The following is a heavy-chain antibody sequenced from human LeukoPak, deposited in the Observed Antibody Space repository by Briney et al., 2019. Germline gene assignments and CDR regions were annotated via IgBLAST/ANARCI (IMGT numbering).Heavy chain of an antibody. V-gene: IGHV1-69*04. J-gene: IGHJ4*02. CDR2: IIPILGIA. CDR1: GGTFTSYA. Sequence: SVKVSCKASGGTFTSYAISWVRQAPGQGLEWMGRIIPILGIANYAQKFQGRVTITADKSTSTAYMELSSLRSEDTAVYYCASLVINSGSYLDYFDYWGQGTLVTVSS. CDR3: ASLVINSGSYLDYFDY. D-gene: IGHD1-26*01.